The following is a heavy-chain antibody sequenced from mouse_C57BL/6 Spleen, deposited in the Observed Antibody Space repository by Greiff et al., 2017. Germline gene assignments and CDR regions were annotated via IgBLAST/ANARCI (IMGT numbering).Heavy chain of an antibody. J-gene: IGHJ4*01. CDR3: ARSGGFYYYAMDY. CDR1: GFTFTGYY. CDR2: IRNKANGYTT. V-gene: IGHV7-3*01. Sequence: EVQLQESGGGLVQPGGSLSLSCAASGFTFTGYYMSWVRQPPGKALEWLGFIRNKANGYTTEYSASVKGRFTISRDNSQSILYLQMNALRAEDSATYYCARSGGFYYYAMDYWGQGTSVTVSS.